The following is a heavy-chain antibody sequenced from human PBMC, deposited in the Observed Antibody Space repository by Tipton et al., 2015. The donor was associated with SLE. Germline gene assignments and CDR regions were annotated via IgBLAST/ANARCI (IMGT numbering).Heavy chain of an antibody. CDR2: IDQDGSET. D-gene: IGHD2/OR15-2a*01. CDR3: ARGSDDGTTYLDH. Sequence: GSLRLSCAGSGFTFTSYWMSWVRQAPGKGLEWVANIDQDGSETYYVDSVKGRFTISRDNAKNSLYMQMSSLRAEDTAVYYCARGSDDGTTYLDHWGQGTLVTVSS. CDR1: GFTFTSYW. V-gene: IGHV3-7*01. J-gene: IGHJ4*02.